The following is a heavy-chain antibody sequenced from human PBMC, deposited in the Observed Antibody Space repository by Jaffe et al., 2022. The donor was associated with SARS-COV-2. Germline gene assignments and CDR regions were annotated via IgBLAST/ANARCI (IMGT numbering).Heavy chain of an antibody. CDR3: AREAPQARIPHWYFDL. V-gene: IGHV4-30-4*01. J-gene: IGHJ2*01. Sequence: QVQLQESGPGLVKPSQTLSLTCTVSGGSISSGDYYWSWIRQPPGKGLEWIGYIYYSGSTYYNPSLKSRVTISVDTSKNQFSLKLSSVTAADTAVYYCAREAPQARIPHWYFDLWGRGTLVTVSS. CDR2: IYYSGST. D-gene: IGHD2-2*02. CDR1: GGSISSGDYY.